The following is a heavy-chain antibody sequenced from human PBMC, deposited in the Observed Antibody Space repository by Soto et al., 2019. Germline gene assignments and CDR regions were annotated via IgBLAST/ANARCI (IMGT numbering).Heavy chain of an antibody. D-gene: IGHD1-20*01. V-gene: IGHV5-10-1*01. Sequence: PGESLKISCKGSGYSFTSYWINWVRQMPGKGMEWMGRIDPSDSYTNYSPSFQGHVTISADKSISTAYLQWSSLKASDTAVYYCARGITLPTPLDYWGQGTLVTVSS. J-gene: IGHJ4*02. CDR3: ARGITLPTPLDY. CDR1: GYSFTSYW. CDR2: IDPSDSYT.